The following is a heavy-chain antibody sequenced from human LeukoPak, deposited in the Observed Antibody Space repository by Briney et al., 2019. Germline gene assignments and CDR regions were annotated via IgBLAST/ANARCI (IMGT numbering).Heavy chain of an antibody. CDR1: GFTFSSSW. V-gene: IGHV3-7*01. Sequence: GGSLRLSCAASGFTFSSSWMSSVRQAPGKGLEWVANIKQDGRDKNYVDSVKGRFTISRDNAKNSLYLQMNSLRAEDTAVYYCAIEQRLGNPADYWGQGTLVTVSS. CDR2: IKQDGRDK. CDR3: AIEQRLGNPADY. D-gene: IGHD6-19*01. J-gene: IGHJ4*02.